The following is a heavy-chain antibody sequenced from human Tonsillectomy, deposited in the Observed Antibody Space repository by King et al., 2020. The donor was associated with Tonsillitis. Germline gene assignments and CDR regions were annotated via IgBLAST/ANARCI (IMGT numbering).Heavy chain of an antibody. V-gene: IGHV5-10-1*03. D-gene: IGHD3-22*01. CDR1: GYSFTKYW. J-gene: IGHJ5*01. Sequence: QLVQSGAEVKKPGESLRISCEGSGYSFTKYWITWVRQMSGKGLEWMGRIDPSDSYTNYSPSFQGHVTISADKSISTVYLQWSSLKASDTAMYYCARLYYDNSGYSNWFDSWGQGTLVTVSS. CDR3: ARLYYDNSGYSNWFDS. CDR2: IDPSDSYT.